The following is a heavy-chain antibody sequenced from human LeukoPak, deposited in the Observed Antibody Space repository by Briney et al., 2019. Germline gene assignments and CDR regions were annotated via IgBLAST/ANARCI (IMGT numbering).Heavy chain of an antibody. CDR1: GGTFSSYA. V-gene: IGHV1-69*05. J-gene: IGHJ3*02. CDR2: IIPIFGTA. CDR3: ARVTYYYDSSGYYHYAFDI. Sequence: GGSVKVSCKASGGTFSSYAISWVRQAPGQGLEWMGRIIPIFGTANYAQKFQGRVTITTDESTSTAYMELSSLRSEDTAVYYCARVTYYYDSSGYYHYAFDIWGQGTMVTVSS. D-gene: IGHD3-22*01.